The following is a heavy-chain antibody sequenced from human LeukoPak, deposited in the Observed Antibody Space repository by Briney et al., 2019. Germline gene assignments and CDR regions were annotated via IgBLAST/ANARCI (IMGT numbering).Heavy chain of an antibody. CDR1: GGSISGYY. D-gene: IGHD6-13*01. CDR3: ARHRYSSSWYIDY. Sequence: NPSETLSLTCTVSGGSISGYYWSWIRQPSGKGLEWIGYIYYSGSTNYNSSLKSRVTISLDTSKNQFSLKLNSVTAADTAVYYCARHRYSSSWYIDYWGQGTLVTVSS. CDR2: IYYSGST. V-gene: IGHV4-59*01. J-gene: IGHJ4*02.